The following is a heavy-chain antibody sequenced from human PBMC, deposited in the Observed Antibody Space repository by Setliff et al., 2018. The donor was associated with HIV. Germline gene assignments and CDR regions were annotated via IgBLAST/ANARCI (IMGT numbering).Heavy chain of an antibody. CDR3: ARQGGYNSPLMV. V-gene: IGHV4-59*08. CDR2: IFDSGTT. J-gene: IGHJ4*02. D-gene: IGHD3-10*01. CDR1: GGSITSYY. Sequence: SETMSPTCTVSGGSITSYYWNWIRQSPGKGLEWIGYIFDSGTTKYNPSVTSRVTISVDESKNQFFLQLISVTAADTAVYYCARQGGYNSPLMVWGQGKLVTVSS.